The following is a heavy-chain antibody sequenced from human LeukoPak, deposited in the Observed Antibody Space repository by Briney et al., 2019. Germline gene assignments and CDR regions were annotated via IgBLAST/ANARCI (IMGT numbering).Heavy chain of an antibody. Sequence: GGSRRLSCAASGFTFSSYALSWVRQAPGKGLEWVSSIPSSGGDTKYADSVKGRFTISRDNSKSTLFLQMNSLRVEDTAVYYCATNGNGWFQPLDNWGQGTLVTVSS. CDR1: GFTFSSYA. CDR2: IPSSGGDT. CDR3: ATNGNGWFQPLDN. D-gene: IGHD2-8*01. J-gene: IGHJ4*02. V-gene: IGHV3-23*01.